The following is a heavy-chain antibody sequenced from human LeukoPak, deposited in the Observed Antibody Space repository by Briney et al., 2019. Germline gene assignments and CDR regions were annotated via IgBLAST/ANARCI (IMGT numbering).Heavy chain of an antibody. J-gene: IGHJ5*02. D-gene: IGHD5-18*01. V-gene: IGHV4-34*01. Sequence: PSETLSLTCAVYGGSFSGYYWSWIRQPPGKGLEWIGEINHSGSTNYNPSLKSRVTISVDTSKNQFSLKLSSVTAADTAVYYCARGYSYGFNWFDPWGQGTLVTVSS. CDR3: ARGYSYGFNWFDP. CDR2: INHSGST. CDR1: GGSFSGYY.